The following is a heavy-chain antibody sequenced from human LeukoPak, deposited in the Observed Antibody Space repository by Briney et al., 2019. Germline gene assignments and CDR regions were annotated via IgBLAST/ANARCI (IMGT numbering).Heavy chain of an antibody. CDR2: ISSSSSYI. V-gene: IGHV3-21*01. Sequence: GGSLRLSCAASGFTSSSYSMNWVRQAPGKGLEWVSSISSSSSYIYYADSVKGRFTISRDNAKNSLYLQMNGLRAEDTAVYYCARDVIVVVVAATHNWFDPWGQGTLVTVSS. D-gene: IGHD2-15*01. CDR3: ARDVIVVVVAATHNWFDP. CDR1: GFTSSSYS. J-gene: IGHJ5*02.